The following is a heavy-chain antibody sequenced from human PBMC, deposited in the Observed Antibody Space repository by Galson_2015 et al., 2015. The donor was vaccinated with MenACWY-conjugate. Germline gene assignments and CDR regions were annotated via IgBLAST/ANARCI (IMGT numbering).Heavy chain of an antibody. Sequence: QSGAEVKKPGESLKMSCTGSGYSFTKYWVAWVRQMPGRGLEWVGLISPGDSNTRYSPSFQGQVTISADKSISTAYLQWSSLKASDTAMDYCARHPPGGRGLDGWGQGTTVNVSS. CDR1: GYSFTKYW. CDR2: ISPGDSNT. J-gene: IGHJ6*02. CDR3: ARHPPGGRGLDG. D-gene: IGHD1-26*01. V-gene: IGHV5-51*01.